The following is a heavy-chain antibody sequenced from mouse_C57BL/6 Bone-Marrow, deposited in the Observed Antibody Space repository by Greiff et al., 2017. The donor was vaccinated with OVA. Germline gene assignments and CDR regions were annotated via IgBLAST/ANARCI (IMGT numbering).Heavy chain of an antibody. V-gene: IGHV1-76*01. CDR1: GYTFTDYY. Sequence: QVQLQQSGAELVRPGASVKLSCKASGYTFTDYYINWVKQRPGPGLEWIARIYPGSGNTYYNEKFKGKATLTAEKSSSTAYMQLSSLTSEDSAVYFCARSLYYYGSTFLDYWGQGTTLTVSS. J-gene: IGHJ2*01. D-gene: IGHD1-1*01. CDR2: IYPGSGNT. CDR3: ARSLYYYGSTFLDY.